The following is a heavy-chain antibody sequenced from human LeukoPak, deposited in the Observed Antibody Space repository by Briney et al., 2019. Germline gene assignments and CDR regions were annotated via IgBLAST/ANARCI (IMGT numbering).Heavy chain of an antibody. D-gene: IGHD2-21*01. Sequence: PGGSLRLSCAASGFTFSSYAMHWVRQAPGKGLEWVAVISYDGSNKCYADSVKGRFTISRDNSKNTLYLQMNSLRAEDTAVYYCARPGGDGAFDIWGQGTMVTVSS. CDR2: ISYDGSNK. CDR3: ARPGGDGAFDI. V-gene: IGHV3-30-3*01. J-gene: IGHJ3*02. CDR1: GFTFSSYA.